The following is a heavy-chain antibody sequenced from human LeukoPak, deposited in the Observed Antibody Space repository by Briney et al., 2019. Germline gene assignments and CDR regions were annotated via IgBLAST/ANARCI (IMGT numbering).Heavy chain of an antibody. Sequence: GGSLRLSCAASGFSFTSYWMSWVRQAPGKGLEWVANIKQDGSEKYYVDSVKGRFTISRDNAKNSLYLQMNSLRAEDTAVYYCARAHQAGVQIFDYWGQGTLVTVSS. V-gene: IGHV3-7*01. CDR3: ARAHQAGVQIFDY. J-gene: IGHJ4*02. CDR1: GFSFTSYW. CDR2: IKQDGSEK. D-gene: IGHD6-19*01.